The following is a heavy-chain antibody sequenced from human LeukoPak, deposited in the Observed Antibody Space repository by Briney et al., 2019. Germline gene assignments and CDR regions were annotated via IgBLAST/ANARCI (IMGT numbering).Heavy chain of an antibody. CDR2: ISGSGGST. D-gene: IGHD5-18*01. Sequence: HPGGSLRLSCAASGFTFSSYAMSWVRQAPGKGLEWVSAISGSGGSTYYADSVKGRFTISRDNSKNTLYLQMNSLRAEDTAVYYCAKDQGIQLWLIHYWGQGTLVTVSS. J-gene: IGHJ4*02. CDR1: GFTFSSYA. CDR3: AKDQGIQLWLIHY. V-gene: IGHV3-23*01.